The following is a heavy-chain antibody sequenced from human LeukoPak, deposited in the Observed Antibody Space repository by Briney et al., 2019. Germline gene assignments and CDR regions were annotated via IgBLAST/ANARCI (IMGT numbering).Heavy chain of an antibody. CDR2: ISAYNGNT. CDR3: ARDRSFSSPDAFDI. CDR1: GYTFTSYG. Sequence: ASVKVSCKASGYTFTSYGISWVRQAPGQGLEWMGWISAYNGNTNYAQKLQGRVTMTTDTSTSTAYMELRSLRSDDTAVYYCARDRSFSSPDAFDIWGQGTMVTVSS. D-gene: IGHD6-6*01. V-gene: IGHV1-18*01. J-gene: IGHJ3*02.